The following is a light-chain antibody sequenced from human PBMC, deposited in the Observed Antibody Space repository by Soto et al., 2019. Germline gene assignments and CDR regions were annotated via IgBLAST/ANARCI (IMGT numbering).Light chain of an antibody. CDR1: SSDVGGYNY. J-gene: IGLJ1*01. CDR2: HVS. V-gene: IGLV2-14*01. Sequence: SALTQPASVSGSPGQSITIFCTGTSSDVGGYNYVSWYQQYPGKAPKLMIYHVSNRPSGVSDRFSGSKSGNSASLTISELQAEDEADYYCSSYTTNSTDVFGTGTKVTVL. CDR3: SSYTTNSTDV.